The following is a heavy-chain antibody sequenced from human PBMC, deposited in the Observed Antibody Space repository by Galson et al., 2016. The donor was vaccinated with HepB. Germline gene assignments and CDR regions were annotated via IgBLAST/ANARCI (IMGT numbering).Heavy chain of an antibody. CDR1: GVSTKSYY. J-gene: IGHJ5*02. CDR3: ARESSSWYQNWFDP. CDR2: IYYSGTT. Sequence: SETLSLTCTVSGVSTKSYYWSWIRQPPGKGLEWIGYIYYSGTTTYNPSLRSRVTMSVDTSKNQFSLNLSSVTAADTAVYYCARESSSWYQNWFDPWGQGTLVTVSS. V-gene: IGHV4-59*12. D-gene: IGHD6-13*01.